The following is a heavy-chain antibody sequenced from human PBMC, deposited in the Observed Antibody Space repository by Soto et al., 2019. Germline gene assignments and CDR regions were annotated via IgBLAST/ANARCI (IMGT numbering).Heavy chain of an antibody. J-gene: IGHJ5*02. CDR3: ARAHTMMILDRFYP. CDR2: IWFDGSKK. D-gene: IGHD3-22*01. CDR1: GFKFRNYA. V-gene: IGHV3-33*01. Sequence: QVQLVESGGGVVQPGKSLRLSCAASGFKFRNYAIHWVRQAPGKGLEWLAVIWFDGSKKYYADSVKGRFTISRDNSKNTVYLDMNSLTADDSGVFYCARAHTMMILDRFYPWGHGTLVTVSS.